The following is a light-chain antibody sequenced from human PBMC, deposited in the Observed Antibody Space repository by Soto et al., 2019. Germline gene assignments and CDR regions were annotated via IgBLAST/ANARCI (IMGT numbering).Light chain of an antibody. CDR2: AAS. J-gene: IGKJ4*01. Sequence: IQMPQSPSSLSASLGDRVTITCRASQNISTYLNWCQHKPGKAPKLLIYAASSLQSGVPSRFSGSGSGTDFTLTIRSLQPEEFATYYGQQSYGTPLTFGGGTKVEIK. CDR1: QNISTY. CDR3: QQSYGTPLT. V-gene: IGKV1-39*01.